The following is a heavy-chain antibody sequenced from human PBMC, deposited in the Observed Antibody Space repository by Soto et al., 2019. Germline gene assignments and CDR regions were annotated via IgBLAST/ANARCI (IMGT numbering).Heavy chain of an antibody. CDR3: ARENDYSNYVLHYYYYYGMDV. CDR2: INHSGST. CDR1: GGSFSGYY. V-gene: IGHV4-34*01. J-gene: IGHJ6*02. D-gene: IGHD4-4*01. Sequence: PSETLSLTCAVYGGSFSGYYWSWIRQPPGKGLEWIGEINHSGSTNYNPSLKSRVTISVDTSKNQFSLKLSSVTAADTAVYYCARENDYSNYVLHYYYYYGMDVWGQGTTVTVSS.